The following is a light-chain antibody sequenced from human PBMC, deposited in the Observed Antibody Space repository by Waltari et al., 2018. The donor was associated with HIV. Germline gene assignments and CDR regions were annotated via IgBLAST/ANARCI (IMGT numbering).Light chain of an antibody. Sequence: QSVVTQPPSVSGTPGQTVTISCSGSTSNIGIKTVNWYQHLPGTAPKRLIYGNYQRPSWVPACFSASRAGTSASLAIRGLQSEDEAYYYCAAWDASLNGWVFGGGTKLTVL. CDR3: AAWDASLNGWV. CDR2: GNY. V-gene: IGLV1-44*01. J-gene: IGLJ3*02. CDR1: TSNIGIKT.